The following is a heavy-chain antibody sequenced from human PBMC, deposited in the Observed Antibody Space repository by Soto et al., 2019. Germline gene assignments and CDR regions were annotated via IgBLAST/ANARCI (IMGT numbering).Heavy chain of an antibody. J-gene: IGHJ4*02. Sequence: QVQLVQSGAEVKKPGSSVKVSCKASVGTFSNYAISWVRQAPGQGLAWMGGIIPIFGTANYAQKFQGRVRITANESTSTAYMELSSLRSEDTAVYYCASSADSSSWYYFQYWGLGTLVRVSS. CDR3: ASSADSSSWYYFQY. CDR1: VGTFSNYA. V-gene: IGHV1-69*12. CDR2: IIPIFGTA. D-gene: IGHD6-13*01.